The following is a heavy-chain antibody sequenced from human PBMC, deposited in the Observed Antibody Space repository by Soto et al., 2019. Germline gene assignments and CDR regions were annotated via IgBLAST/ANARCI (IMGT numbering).Heavy chain of an antibody. V-gene: IGHV3-30-3*01. J-gene: IGHJ4*02. CDR2: ISYDGSNK. CDR3: ARDGYILTGYYPIWGKNFDY. D-gene: IGHD3-9*01. Sequence: GGSLRLSCAASGFTFSSYAMHWVRQAQGKGLEWVAVISYDGSNKYYADSVKGRFTISRDNSKNTLYLQMNSLRAEDTAVYYCARDGYILTGYYPIWGKNFDYWGQGTLVTVSS. CDR1: GFTFSSYA.